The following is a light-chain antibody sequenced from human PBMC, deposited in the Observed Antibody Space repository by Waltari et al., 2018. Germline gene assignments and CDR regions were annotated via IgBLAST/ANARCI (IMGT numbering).Light chain of an antibody. CDR3: QSYDNLNTV. V-gene: IGLV6-57*04. CDR2: DDN. CDR1: RGSLAANF. J-gene: IGLJ3*02. Sequence: NFMLTQPHSVSESPGKTINISCTRSRGSLAANFVQLYQQRPGSAPTILIYDDNQRASGVPDRFSGSIDRSSNSASLTISALKPEDEADYYCQSYDNLNTVFGGGTKLTVL.